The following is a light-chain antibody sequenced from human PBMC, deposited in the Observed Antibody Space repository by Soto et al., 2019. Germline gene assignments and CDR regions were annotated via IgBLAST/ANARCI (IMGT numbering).Light chain of an antibody. CDR2: GTS. V-gene: IGKV3-20*01. Sequence: PGTLSLSPGERGTLSCRASQSVSSSYLAWYQQKPGQAPRLLMYGTSTRATGTPDRFSGSGSGTDFTLTISSLEPEDVAVYYCQQYGSSPRTFGQGTKVDIK. CDR1: QSVSSSY. J-gene: IGKJ1*01. CDR3: QQYGSSPRT.